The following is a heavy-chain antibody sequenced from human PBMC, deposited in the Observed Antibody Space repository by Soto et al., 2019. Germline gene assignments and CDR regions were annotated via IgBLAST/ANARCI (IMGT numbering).Heavy chain of an antibody. J-gene: IGHJ6*02. Sequence: QVALVESGGGVVRPGRSLRLSCGASGFSFSKYGMHWVRQAPGEGLEWLSLISYDGSEKWYAESVKGRFTISRDNSKNTLYLQMNSLRGDDTAVYFCAKGYEVSPPVASAWYSNYFYRVDVWGRETTVTVSS. CDR2: ISYDGSEK. CDR3: AKGYEVSPPVASAWYSNYFYRVDV. CDR1: GFSFSKYG. V-gene: IGHV3-30*18. D-gene: IGHD6-19*01.